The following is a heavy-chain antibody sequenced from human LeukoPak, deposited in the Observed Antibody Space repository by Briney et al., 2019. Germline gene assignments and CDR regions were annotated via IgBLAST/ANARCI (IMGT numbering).Heavy chain of an antibody. J-gene: IGHJ4*02. CDR2: ISGSGGST. Sequence: GGSLTLSCAASGFTFSNYAMSWVRQAPGMGLEWVSTISGSGGSTYYADSVKGRFTISRDNSNNTLHLQMNSLRAEDTAVYYCAKAARLGHSSSWYDYWGQGTLVTVSS. D-gene: IGHD6-13*01. CDR1: GFTFSNYA. CDR3: AKAARLGHSSSWYDY. V-gene: IGHV3-23*01.